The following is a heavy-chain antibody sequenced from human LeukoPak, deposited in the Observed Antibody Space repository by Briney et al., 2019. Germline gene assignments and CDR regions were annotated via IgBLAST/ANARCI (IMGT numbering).Heavy chain of an antibody. V-gene: IGHV3-23*01. CDR2: ISSSGGNT. CDR1: GFTFSNYA. CDR3: AKVPFPYYYDSSGYFGY. Sequence: GGSLRLSCAASGFTFSNYAMSWVRQAPGKGLEWVAAISSSGGNTNYADSVKGRFTISRDNSKNTLYLEMYSLRAEDTAVYYCAKVPFPYYYDSSGYFGYWGQGALVTVSS. D-gene: IGHD3-22*01. J-gene: IGHJ4*02.